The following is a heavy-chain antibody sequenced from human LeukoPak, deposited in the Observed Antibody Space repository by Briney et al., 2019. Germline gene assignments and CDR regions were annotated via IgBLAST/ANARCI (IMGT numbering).Heavy chain of an antibody. J-gene: IGHJ5*02. Sequence: TASETLSLTCAVYGGSFSGYYWSWIRPPPGKGLEWIGEINHSGSTNYNPSLKSRVTISVDTSKNQFSLKLSSVTAADTAVYYCARVLRAAPYSSSWYQGGTGNWFDPWGQGTLVTVSS. CDR1: GGSFSGYY. CDR2: INHSGST. V-gene: IGHV4-34*01. D-gene: IGHD6-13*01. CDR3: ARVLRAAPYSSSWYQGGTGNWFDP.